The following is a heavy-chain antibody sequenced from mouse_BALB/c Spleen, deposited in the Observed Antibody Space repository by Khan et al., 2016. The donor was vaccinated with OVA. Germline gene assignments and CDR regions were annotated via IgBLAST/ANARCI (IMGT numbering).Heavy chain of an antibody. V-gene: IGHV1S137*01. D-gene: IGHD2-3*01. CDR3: TRPAYDGYYDY. Sequence: VKLQQSGPELVRPGVSVKISCKGSGYTFTDYALHWVKQSHAESLEWIGLISTYSGNTNYKQKFRGKATVTVDKSSSTAYMELARLTSEDSAIYYCTRPAYDGYYDYWGQGTTLTVSS. CDR1: GYTFTDYA. J-gene: IGHJ2*01. CDR2: ISTYSGNT.